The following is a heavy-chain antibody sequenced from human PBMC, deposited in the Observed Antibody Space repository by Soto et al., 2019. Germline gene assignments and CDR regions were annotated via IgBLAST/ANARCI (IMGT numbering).Heavy chain of an antibody. D-gene: IGHD3-22*01. CDR3: ARDGPYYYDSSCLGFDY. CDR1: GFTFSSYG. Sequence: GGSLRLSCAASGFTFSSYGMHWVRQAPGKGLEWVAVIWYDGSNKYYADSVKGRFTISRDNSKNKLYLQMNSLRAEDTAVYYCARDGPYYYDSSCLGFDYWGQGTLVTVSS. CDR2: IWYDGSNK. J-gene: IGHJ4*02. V-gene: IGHV3-33*01.